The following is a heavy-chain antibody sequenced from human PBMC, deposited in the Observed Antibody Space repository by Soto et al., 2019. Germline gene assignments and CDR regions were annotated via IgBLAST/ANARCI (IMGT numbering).Heavy chain of an antibody. CDR1: GYTFSDFD. V-gene: IGHV1-8*01. D-gene: IGHD3-16*01. CDR2: MNAKSGDT. J-gene: IGHJ6*02. CDR3: ARGNPFNYAGFDV. Sequence: QAHLEQSGAELKRPGASVKVCCKASGYTFSDFDINWLRQASGQGPEWMGWMNAKSGDTFFAQRFQGKFNMTWDASLSTAYMEVGSLTSDDTAIYYCARGNPFNYAGFDVWGQGTTVAVSS.